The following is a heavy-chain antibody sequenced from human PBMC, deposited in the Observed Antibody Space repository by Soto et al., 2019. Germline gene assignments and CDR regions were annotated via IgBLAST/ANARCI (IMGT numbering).Heavy chain of an antibody. CDR1: GFTFSSYA. V-gene: IGHV3-23*01. J-gene: IGHJ4*02. CDR2: ISGGGGST. Sequence: EVQLLESVGGLVQPGGCLRLACAASGFTFSSYAMSWVRQAPGKGLEWVSAISGGGGSTYYADSVKGRFTISRDKSKNTLYLQMNSLRAEDTAVYYCAQGNKAVAAPFDYWGQGTLVTVSS. CDR3: AQGNKAVAAPFDY. D-gene: IGHD6-19*01.